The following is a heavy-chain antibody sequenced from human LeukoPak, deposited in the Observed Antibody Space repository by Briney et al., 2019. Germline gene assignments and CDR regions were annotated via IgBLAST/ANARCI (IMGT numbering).Heavy chain of an antibody. CDR3: AKDLVPANDY. V-gene: IGHV3-30*02. J-gene: IGHJ4*02. CDR2: IRYDGSNK. D-gene: IGHD4/OR15-4a*01. Sequence: PGGSLTLTCAAHGFIININYVKSFRQAPGKGLEWVAFIRYDGSNKYYADSVKGRFTISRDNSKNTLYLQMNSLRAEDTDVYYCAKDLVPANDYWGKGTLVTVSS. CDR1: GFIININY.